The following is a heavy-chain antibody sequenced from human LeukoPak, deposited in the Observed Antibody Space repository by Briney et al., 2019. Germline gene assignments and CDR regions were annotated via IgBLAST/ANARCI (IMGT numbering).Heavy chain of an antibody. CDR2: IYYSGST. J-gene: IGHJ3*02. Sequence: SETLTLTCTVSGGSISRYYWSWIRQPPGKGLEWIGYIYYSGSTNYNPSLKSRVTISVDTSKNQFSLKLSSVTAADTAVYYCASQPRYCSGGSCSDAFDIWGQGTMVTVSS. CDR1: GGSISRYY. V-gene: IGHV4-59*01. D-gene: IGHD2-15*01. CDR3: ASQPRYCSGGSCSDAFDI.